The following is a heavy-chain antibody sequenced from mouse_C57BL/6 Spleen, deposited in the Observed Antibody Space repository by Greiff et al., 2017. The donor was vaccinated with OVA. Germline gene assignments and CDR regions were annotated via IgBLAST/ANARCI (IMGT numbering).Heavy chain of an antibody. V-gene: IGHV1-26*01. Sequence: VQLQQSGPELVKPGASVKISCKASGYTFTDYYMNWVKQSHGKSLEWIGDINPNNGGTSYNQKFKGKATLTVDKSSSTAYMELRSLTSEDSAVYYCARQRYYAMDYWGQGTSVTVSS. CDR1: GYTFTDYY. CDR2: INPNNGGT. J-gene: IGHJ4*01. CDR3: ARQRYYAMDY.